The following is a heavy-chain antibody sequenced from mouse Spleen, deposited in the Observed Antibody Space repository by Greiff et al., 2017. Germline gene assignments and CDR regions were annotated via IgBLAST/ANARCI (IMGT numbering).Heavy chain of an antibody. CDR3: ARYYDYDAGYAMDY. Sequence: QVQLKESGPGLVQPSQSLSITCTVSGFSLTSYGVHWVRQSPGKGLEWLGVIWSGGSTDYNAAFISRLSISKDNSKSQVFFKMNSLQADDTAIYYCARYYDYDAGYAMDYWGQGTSVTVSS. CDR2: IWSGGST. J-gene: IGHJ4*01. D-gene: IGHD2-4*01. CDR1: GFSLTSYG. V-gene: IGHV2-2*01.